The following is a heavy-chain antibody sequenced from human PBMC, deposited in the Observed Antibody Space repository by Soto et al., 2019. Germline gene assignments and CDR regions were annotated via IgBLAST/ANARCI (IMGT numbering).Heavy chain of an antibody. CDR1: GFTFSSYA. CDR2: IAYDGSNK. D-gene: IGHD5-12*01. V-gene: IGHV3-30-3*01. J-gene: IGHJ6*02. CDR3: AREGDRGEWLRTPPHYYYGMDV. Sequence: QVQLVESGGGVVQPGRSLRLSCAASGFTFSSYAMHWVRQAPGKGLEWVAFIAYDGSNKYYADSVKGRFTISRDNSKNTLYLQMNSLRAEDTAVYYCAREGDRGEWLRTPPHYYYGMDVWGQGTTVTVSS.